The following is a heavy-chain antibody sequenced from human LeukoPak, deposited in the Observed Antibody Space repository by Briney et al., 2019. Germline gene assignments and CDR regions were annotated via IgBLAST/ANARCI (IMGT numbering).Heavy chain of an antibody. J-gene: IGHJ4*02. CDR2: IRFDGSIK. V-gene: IGHV3-30*02. D-gene: IGHD4-11*01. CDR1: GFTFSSYG. Sequence: GGSLRLSCAASGFTFSSYGMHWVRQAPGKGLEWVAFIRFDGSIKYYAESVKGRFTISRDNSKNKLYVQMNSLRDEDTAVYCCAKEGRPPGTDNYSNWLFDDYWGQGTLVTVSS. CDR3: AKEGRPPGTDNYSNWLFDDY.